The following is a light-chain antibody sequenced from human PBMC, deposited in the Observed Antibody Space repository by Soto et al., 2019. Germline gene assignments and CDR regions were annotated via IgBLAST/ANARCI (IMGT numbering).Light chain of an antibody. CDR2: EAS. CDR3: QHYNSDYEFT. V-gene: IGKV1-5*03. J-gene: IGKJ3*01. Sequence: EIQVSKSPTTLCPSLSDLCTVTFLASQNISTWLAWCQQKPGKAPKLLIYEASTLESGVQSRFSGSGSGTEFTLTISGLQPDDFATYYFQHYNSDYEFTFGPGTKVEIK. CDR1: QNISTW.